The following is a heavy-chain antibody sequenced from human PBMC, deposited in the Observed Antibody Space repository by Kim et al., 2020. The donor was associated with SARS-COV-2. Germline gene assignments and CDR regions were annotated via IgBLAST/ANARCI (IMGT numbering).Heavy chain of an antibody. J-gene: IGHJ4*02. CDR2: ISYDGSNK. CDR1: GFTFSSYG. Sequence: GGSLRLSCAASGFTFSSYGMHWVRQAPGKGLEWVAVISYDGSNKYYADSVKGRFTISRDNSKNTLYLQMNSLRAEDTAVYYCANSRGGITILYWGQGTLVTVSS. CDR3: ANSRGGITILY. V-gene: IGHV3-30*18. D-gene: IGHD3-3*01.